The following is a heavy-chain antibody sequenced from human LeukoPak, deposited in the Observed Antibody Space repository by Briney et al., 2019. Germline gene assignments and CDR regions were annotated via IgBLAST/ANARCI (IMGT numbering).Heavy chain of an antibody. D-gene: IGHD5-18*01. Sequence: GASVKVSCKASGYTFTSYYMHWVRQAPGQGLEWMGIINPSGGSTSYAQKFQGRVTMTRDMSTSTVYMELSSLRSEDTAVYYCARDLRSYGFVYYMDVWGKGTTVTVSS. J-gene: IGHJ6*03. CDR1: GYTFTSYY. CDR3: ARDLRSYGFVYYMDV. V-gene: IGHV1-46*01. CDR2: INPSGGST.